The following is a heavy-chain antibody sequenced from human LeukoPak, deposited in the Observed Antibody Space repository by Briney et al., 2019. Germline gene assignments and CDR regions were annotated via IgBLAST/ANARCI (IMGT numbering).Heavy chain of an antibody. CDR2: ISYDGSNK. CDR3: AKGYSSSWYSGDFDY. D-gene: IGHD6-13*01. V-gene: IGHV3-30*18. CDR1: GFIFISYG. J-gene: IGHJ4*02. Sequence: PGGSLTLSCAASGFIFISYGMHWVRQAPGKGLEWVAVISYDGSNKYYVDSVKDRFTIPRDNSKHTLYLQMNSLGAEDTDVYYCAKGYSSSWYSGDFDYWGQGTLVTVSS.